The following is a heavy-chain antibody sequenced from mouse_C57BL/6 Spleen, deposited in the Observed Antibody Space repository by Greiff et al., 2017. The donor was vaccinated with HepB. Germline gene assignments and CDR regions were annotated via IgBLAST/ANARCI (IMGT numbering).Heavy chain of an antibody. V-gene: IGHV5-4*01. D-gene: IGHD4-1*01. CDR3: ARDPGTCFDY. Sequence: VQLKESGGGLVKPGGSLKLSCAASGFTFSSYAMSWVRQTPEKRLEWVATISDGGSYTYYPDNVKGRFTISRDNAKNNLYLQMSHLKSEDTAMYYCARDPGTCFDYWGQGTTLTVSS. CDR1: GFTFSSYA. CDR2: ISDGGSYT. J-gene: IGHJ2*01.